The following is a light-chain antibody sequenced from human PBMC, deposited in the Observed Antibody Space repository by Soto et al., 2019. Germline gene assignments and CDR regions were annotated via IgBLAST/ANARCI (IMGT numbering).Light chain of an antibody. J-gene: IGKJ5*01. CDR2: KAS. Sequence: IQMTQSPSTLSASVGDRVTITCRASQSISSWLAWYQQKPGKAPKLLMFKASTLESGVPSRFSGSGSGTDFTLTISSLQPEDFATYYCQQSYSTPFTFGQGTRLEI. CDR1: QSISSW. V-gene: IGKV1-5*03. CDR3: QQSYSTPFT.